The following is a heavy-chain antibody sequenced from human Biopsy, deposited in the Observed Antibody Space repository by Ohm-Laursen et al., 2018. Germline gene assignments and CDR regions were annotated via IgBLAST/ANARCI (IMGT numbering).Heavy chain of an antibody. CDR3: ARDRMTDVFGGPTRTDVFDS. CDR2: INPNSGAT. Sequence: GSSVKVSCKASGYTFTDYYIHWVRQSPGQGLEWMGWINPNSGATNSAQKFRDRVTLTRDTSISAVYIDLRRLKSDDVAIYYCARDRMTDVFGGPTRTDVFDSWGQGTPVTVSS. D-gene: IGHD3-10*01. V-gene: IGHV1-2*02. CDR1: GYTFTDYY. J-gene: IGHJ4*02.